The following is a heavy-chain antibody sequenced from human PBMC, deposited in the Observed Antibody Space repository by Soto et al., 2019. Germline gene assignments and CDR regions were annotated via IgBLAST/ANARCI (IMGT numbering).Heavy chain of an antibody. J-gene: IGHJ4*02. CDR3: ARDGSYHDY. V-gene: IGHV3-48*02. CDR2: ISSSTRTT. D-gene: IGHD1-26*01. Sequence: EVQLVESGGGLVQPGGSLRLSCTASGFSFSDYTMSWLRQAPGKGLEWISYISSSTRTTYYADSVKGRFTISRDNAKKSVYLQMNSLRDEDTAVYYCARDGSYHDYWGQGTLVTVSS. CDR1: GFSFSDYT.